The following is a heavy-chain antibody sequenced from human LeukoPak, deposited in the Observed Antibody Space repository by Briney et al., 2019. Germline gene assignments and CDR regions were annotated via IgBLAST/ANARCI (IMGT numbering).Heavy chain of an antibody. CDR2: MNPNSGNT. CDR3: ARGFRENPPGRSSSGGNWFDP. CDR1: GCTFTSYD. Sequence: ASVKVSCKASGCTFTSYDINWVRQATGQGLEWMGWMNPNSGNTGYAQKFQGRVTMTRNTPISTAYMELSSLRSEDTAVYYCARGFRENPPGRSSSGGNWFDPWGQGTLVTVSS. V-gene: IGHV1-8*01. D-gene: IGHD6-6*01. J-gene: IGHJ5*02.